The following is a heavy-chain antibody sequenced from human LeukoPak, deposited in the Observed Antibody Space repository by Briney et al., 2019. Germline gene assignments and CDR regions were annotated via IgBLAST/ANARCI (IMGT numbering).Heavy chain of an antibody. D-gene: IGHD5-12*01. J-gene: IGHJ4*02. V-gene: IGHV1-18*04. CDR2: ISAYNGNT. CDR1: GYTFTKYY. CDR3: ARDGGYDSSFDY. Sequence: ASVKVSCRASGYTFTKYYIHWVRQAPGQGLEWMGWISAYNGNTNYAQKLQGRVTMTTDTSTSTAYMELRSLRSDDTAVYYCARDGGYDSSFDYWGQGTLVTVSS.